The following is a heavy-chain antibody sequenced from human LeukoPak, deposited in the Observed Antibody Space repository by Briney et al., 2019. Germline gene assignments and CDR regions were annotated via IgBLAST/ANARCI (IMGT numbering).Heavy chain of an antibody. CDR3: ARDPGIAAAGTLGPIDY. V-gene: IGHV3-21*01. J-gene: IGHJ4*02. CDR2: ISSGSSYI. CDR1: GFTFSSYS. D-gene: IGHD6-13*01. Sequence: GGSLRLSCAASGFTFSSYSMSWVRQAPGKGLEWVSSISSGSSYIYYADSVKGRFTISRDNAKNSLYLQMNSLRAEDTAVYYCARDPGIAAAGTLGPIDYWGQGTLVTVSS.